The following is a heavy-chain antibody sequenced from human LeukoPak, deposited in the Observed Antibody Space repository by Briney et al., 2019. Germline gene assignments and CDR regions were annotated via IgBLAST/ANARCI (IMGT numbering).Heavy chain of an antibody. Sequence: PSETLSLTCTVSGGSISSYYWRWIRQPPGKGLEWIAYIYYSGSTNYNASLKSRVTISVDTSKNQFSLKLSSVTAADTAVYYCARVRNDTAYYFDYWGQGTLVTVSS. CDR1: GGSISSYY. CDR3: ARVRNDTAYYFDY. D-gene: IGHD1-1*01. J-gene: IGHJ4*02. V-gene: IGHV4-59*01. CDR2: IYYSGST.